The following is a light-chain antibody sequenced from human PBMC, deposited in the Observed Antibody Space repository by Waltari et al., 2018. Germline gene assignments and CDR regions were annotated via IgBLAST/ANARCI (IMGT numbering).Light chain of an antibody. CDR3: QRYGTLPAT. CDR1: QSVSRALRT. V-gene: IGKV3-20*01. Sequence: EIVLTQSPGTLSLSPGERATLSCRASQSVSRALRTLAWYQQKPWQAPRLLISDTSTRATGIPDRFSGSGSGTDFTLTISRLEPDDFAVYYCQRYGTLPATFGQGTKVEIK. CDR2: DTS. J-gene: IGKJ1*01.